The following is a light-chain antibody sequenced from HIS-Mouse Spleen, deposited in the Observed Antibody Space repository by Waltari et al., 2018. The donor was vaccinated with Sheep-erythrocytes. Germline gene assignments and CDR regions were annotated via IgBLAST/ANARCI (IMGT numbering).Light chain of an antibody. V-gene: IGLV2-14*03. Sequence: QSALTQPASVSGSPGQSITISCTGTSSDVGGYNYVPWYQQHPGKAPKLMIYDVSNRPSGVSNRFSGSTSGNTASLTISGLQAEDEADYYCCSYAGSSTPWVFGGGTKLTVL. CDR1: SSDVGGYNY. CDR2: DVS. CDR3: CSYAGSSTPWV. J-gene: IGLJ3*02.